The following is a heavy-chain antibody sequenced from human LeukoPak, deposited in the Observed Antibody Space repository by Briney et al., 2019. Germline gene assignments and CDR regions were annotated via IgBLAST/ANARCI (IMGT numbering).Heavy chain of an antibody. Sequence: SETLSLTCTVSGGSISSSSYYWGWIRQPPGTGLEWIGIIYYSGSTYSNPSLRSRVTISVDTSKNQFSLKLGSVTAADTAVYYCASFYCSGGSCYQYYYYYYMDVWGKGTTVTISS. CDR2: IYYSGST. D-gene: IGHD2-15*01. CDR3: ASFYCSGGSCYQYYYYYYMDV. J-gene: IGHJ6*03. CDR1: GGSISSSSYY. V-gene: IGHV4-39*01.